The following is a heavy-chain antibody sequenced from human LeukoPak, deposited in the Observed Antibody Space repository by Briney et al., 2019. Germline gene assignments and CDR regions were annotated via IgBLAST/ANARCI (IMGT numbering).Heavy chain of an antibody. D-gene: IGHD3-22*01. CDR2: ISGTLYTI. CDR3: ARGRYDSSGSYSLFDY. Sequence: PGGSLRLSCAASGFTFSSYTMNWVRQAPRKGLEWLAYISGTLYTIYYADSVRGRFTISRDNAKNSLYLQMNSLRAEDTAVYYCARGRYDSSGSYSLFDYWGQGTLVTVSS. J-gene: IGHJ4*02. CDR1: GFTFSSYT. V-gene: IGHV3-48*04.